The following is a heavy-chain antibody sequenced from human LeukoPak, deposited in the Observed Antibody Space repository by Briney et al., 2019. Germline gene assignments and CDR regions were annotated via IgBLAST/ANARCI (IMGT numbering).Heavy chain of an antibody. CDR3: TVHGAYTGTYSGDY. D-gene: IGHD1-26*01. Sequence: PGGSLRLSCAASGFTFRNAWMSWVRQAPGKGLEWVGRIKRKSDGETTDYAAPVKGRFTISRDDSKNTLYLQMNSLKTGDTAVYYCTVHGAYTGTYSGDYWGQGTLVTVSS. CDR2: IKRKSDGETT. CDR1: GFTFRNAW. J-gene: IGHJ4*02. V-gene: IGHV3-15*01.